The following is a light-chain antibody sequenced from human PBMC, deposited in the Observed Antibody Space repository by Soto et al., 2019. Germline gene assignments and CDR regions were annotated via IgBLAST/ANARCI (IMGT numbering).Light chain of an antibody. CDR2: DAS. V-gene: IGKV3-11*01. J-gene: IGKJ2*01. CDR3: QQRSNWPPF. Sequence: EIVLTQSPATLSLSPGERATLSCRAGQSVSSYLAWYQQKPGQPPRLLIYDASNRATGIPARFSGSGSGTDFTLTISSLEPEDFAVYYCQQRSNWPPFFGQGTKLEIK. CDR1: QSVSSY.